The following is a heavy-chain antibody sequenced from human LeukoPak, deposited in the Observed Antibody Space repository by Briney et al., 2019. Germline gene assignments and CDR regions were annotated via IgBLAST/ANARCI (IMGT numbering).Heavy chain of an antibody. J-gene: IGHJ4*02. Sequence: PGGSLRLSCAASGFTFSSYGMHWVRQVPGKGLEWVAFIWYDGSDEYYADSVKGRFTISRDNSKNTLYLQMKSLTTEDTAVYYCAKGGGELGSGSLDYWGQGTLVTVSS. CDR2: IWYDGSDE. CDR3: AKGGGELGSGSLDY. CDR1: GFTFSSYG. V-gene: IGHV3-30*02. D-gene: IGHD3-10*01.